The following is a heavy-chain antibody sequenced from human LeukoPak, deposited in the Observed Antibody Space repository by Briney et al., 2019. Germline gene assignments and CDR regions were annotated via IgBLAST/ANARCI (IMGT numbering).Heavy chain of an antibody. CDR1: GGTFSSYA. D-gene: IGHD2-2*01. CDR2: IIPIFCTA. V-gene: IGHV1-69*06. J-gene: IGHJ4*02. CDR3: AAHSHCSSTSCYPD. Sequence: SVKVSCKASGGTFSSYAISWVRQAPGQGLEWMGGIIPIFCTANYAQKFQGRVTITADKSTSTAYMELSSLRSEDTAVYYCAAHSHCSSTSCYPDWGQGTLVTVSS.